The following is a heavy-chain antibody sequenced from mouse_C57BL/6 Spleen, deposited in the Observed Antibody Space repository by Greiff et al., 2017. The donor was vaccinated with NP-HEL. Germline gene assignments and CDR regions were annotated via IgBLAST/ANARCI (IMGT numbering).Heavy chain of an antibody. CDR3: ARDGDYYGNYGWYFDV. J-gene: IGHJ1*03. CDR1: GFTFSDYY. Sequence: EVMLVESEGGLVQPGSSMKLSCTASGFTFSDYYMAWVRQVPEKGLEWVANINYDGSSTYYLDSLKSRFIISRDNAKNILYLQMSSLKSEDTATYYCARDGDYYGNYGWYFDVWGTGTTVTVSS. CDR2: INYDGSST. V-gene: IGHV5-16*01. D-gene: IGHD2-1*01.